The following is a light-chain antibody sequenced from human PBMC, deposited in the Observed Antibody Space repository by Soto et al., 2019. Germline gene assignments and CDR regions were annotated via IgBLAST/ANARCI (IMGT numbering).Light chain of an antibody. CDR2: GVS. CDR3: QQYANSPIT. V-gene: IGKV3-20*01. J-gene: IGKJ5*01. Sequence: IVLTQTPSTLSLSPCDRATLSCRASQSVSGDLAWYHHKPGQAPRLLIYGVSSRASGIPDRFFGSGSGTDFTLTINRLEPEDFAVYYCQQYANSPITFGQGTRLEIK. CDR1: QSVSGD.